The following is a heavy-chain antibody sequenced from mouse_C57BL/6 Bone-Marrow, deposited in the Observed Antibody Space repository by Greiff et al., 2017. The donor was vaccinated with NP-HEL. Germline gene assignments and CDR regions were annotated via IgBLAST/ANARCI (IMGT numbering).Heavy chain of an antibody. CDR3: ARRAHYGSSSFYAMDY. Sequence: EVKLVESGGGLVKPGGSLKLSCAASGFTFSDYGMHWVRQAPEKGLEWVAYISSGSSTIYYADTVKGRFTISRDNAKNTLVLQMTSLRAEDTAMYYCARRAHYGSSSFYAMDYWGQGTSVTVSS. D-gene: IGHD1-1*01. V-gene: IGHV5-17*01. CDR1: GFTFSDYG. CDR2: ISSGSSTI. J-gene: IGHJ4*01.